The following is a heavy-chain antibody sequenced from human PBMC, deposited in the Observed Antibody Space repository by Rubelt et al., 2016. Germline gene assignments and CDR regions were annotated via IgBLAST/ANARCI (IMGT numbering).Heavy chain of an antibody. Sequence: QVQLQQWGAGLLKPSETLSLTCAVYGGSFSGYYWSWIRQPPGKGLEWIGEINHSGSTNYNPSLKSRVTISVDTSKNQFSLKLSSVTAADTAVYYCARGAVTARWNWFDPWGQGTLVTGSS. V-gene: IGHV4-34*01. D-gene: IGHD2-21*02. CDR1: GGSFSGYY. CDR2: INHSGST. CDR3: ARGAVTARWNWFDP. J-gene: IGHJ5*02.